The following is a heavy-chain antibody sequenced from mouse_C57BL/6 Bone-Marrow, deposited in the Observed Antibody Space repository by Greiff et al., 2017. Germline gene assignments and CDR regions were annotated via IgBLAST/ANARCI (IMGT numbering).Heavy chain of an antibody. CDR1: GYTFTDYY. V-gene: IGHV1-26*01. D-gene: IGHD4-1*01. J-gene: IGHJ1*03. CDR2: ISPNNGGT. Sequence: EVQLQQSGPELVKPGASVKISCAASGYTFTDYYMNWVKQSHGKRLEWIGDISPNNGGTSYDQKVKGQATLTVDKSASTAYMELRSLTSEDSAVYYCASLNCHFEVWGTGTTVPVSA. CDR3: ASLNCHFEV.